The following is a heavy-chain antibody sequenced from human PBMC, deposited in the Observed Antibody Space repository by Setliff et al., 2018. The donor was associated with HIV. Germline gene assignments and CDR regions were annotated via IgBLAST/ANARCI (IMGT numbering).Heavy chain of an antibody. CDR3: AREGGSSGYCGYFDY. CDR2: INWNGGST. CDR1: GFTFSSYA. Sequence: PGGSLRLSCAASGFTFSSYAMSWVRQAPGKGLEWVSGINWNGGSTGYADSVKGRFTISRDNAKNSLYLQMDSLPAEDTAVYYCAREGGSSGYCGYFDYWGQGTLVTVSS. V-gene: IGHV3-20*04. J-gene: IGHJ4*02. D-gene: IGHD3-22*01.